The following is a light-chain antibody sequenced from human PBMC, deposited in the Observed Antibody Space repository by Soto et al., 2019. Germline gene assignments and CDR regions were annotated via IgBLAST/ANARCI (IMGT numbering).Light chain of an antibody. CDR1: SPNIGAGYD. CDR2: GNS. CDR3: QSYDSRLSSYV. V-gene: IGLV1-40*01. Sequence: QSVLTQPPSVSGAPGQRVTISCTGSSPNIGAGYDVHWYQQLPGTAPKLLIYGNSNRPSGVPDRFSGSKSGTSASLAITGLQAEDEADYYCQSYDSRLSSYVFGTGTKLTVL. J-gene: IGLJ1*01.